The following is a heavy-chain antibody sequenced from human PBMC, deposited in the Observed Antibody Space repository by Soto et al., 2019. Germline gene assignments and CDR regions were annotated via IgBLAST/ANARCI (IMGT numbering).Heavy chain of an antibody. CDR2: INHSGST. CDR3: ARGLKPAYCSGGSCYLDY. J-gene: IGHJ4*02. Sequence: PETLSLTCAVYGGSFSGYYWSWIRPPPGKGLEWIGEINHSGSTNYNPSLKSRVTISVDTSKNQFSLKLSSVTAADTAVYYCARGLKPAYCSGGSCYLDYWGQGTLVTVSS. CDR1: GGSFSGYY. V-gene: IGHV4-34*01. D-gene: IGHD2-15*01.